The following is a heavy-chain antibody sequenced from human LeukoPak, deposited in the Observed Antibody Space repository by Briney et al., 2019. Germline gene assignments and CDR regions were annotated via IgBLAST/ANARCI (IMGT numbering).Heavy chain of an antibody. J-gene: IGHJ4*02. CDR3: AREYSGYDLGYYFDY. D-gene: IGHD5-12*01. CDR1: GFTFDDYG. CDR2: INWNGGST. Sequence: PGGSLRLSCAASGFTFDDYGMSGVLQAPGKGLEWVSGINWNGGSTGYADSVKGRFTISRDNAKNSLYLQMNSLRAEDTALYYCAREYSGYDLGYYFDYWGQGTLVTVSS. V-gene: IGHV3-20*04.